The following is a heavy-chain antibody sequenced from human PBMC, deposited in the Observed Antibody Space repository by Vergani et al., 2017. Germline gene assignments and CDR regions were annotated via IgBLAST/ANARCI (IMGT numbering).Heavy chain of an antibody. D-gene: IGHD3-10*01. CDR3: AKGGRTSTWYGPEY. V-gene: IGHV3-23*01. CDR1: GFNFYTHA. CDR2: LKSGGDTQ. J-gene: IGHJ4*02. Sequence: EVQLLESGGGLVQPGGALRLSCAASGFNFYTHAMSWVRQAPGKGLDWVSALKSGGDTQYYAEYVKGRFTISRDKSKNMLYLKMNSRRVEDTAIYYCAKGGRTSTWYGPEYWGQGILVTVSS.